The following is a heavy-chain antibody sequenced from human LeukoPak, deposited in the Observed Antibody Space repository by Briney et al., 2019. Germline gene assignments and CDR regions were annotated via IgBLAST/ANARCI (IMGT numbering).Heavy chain of an antibody. CDR1: GYTFTSYD. D-gene: IGHD3-22*01. CDR3: ARDTSRYYDSSGYHS. Sequence: ASVKVSCKASGYTFTSYDISWVRQAPGQGLEWMGWISAYNGNTNYAQKLQGRVTMTPDTSTSTAYMELRSLRSDDTAVYYCARDTSRYYDSSGYHSWGQGTLVTVSS. J-gene: IGHJ1*01. CDR2: ISAYNGNT. V-gene: IGHV1-18*01.